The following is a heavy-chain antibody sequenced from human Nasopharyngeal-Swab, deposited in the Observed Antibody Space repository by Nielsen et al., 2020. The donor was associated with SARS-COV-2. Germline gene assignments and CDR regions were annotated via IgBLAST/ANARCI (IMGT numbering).Heavy chain of an antibody. V-gene: IGHV1-2*06. Sequence: ASVKVSCKASRYSFTDYFMEWVRLAPGQGLEWMGRINPNSGGTNYAKKFQGRVAMTRDASLSTGTMELSGLTSDDTAVYFCSRIPRVGGYSYGYDYWGQGTLVTVSS. CDR1: RYSFTDYF. CDR3: SRIPRVGGYSYGYDY. J-gene: IGHJ4*02. CDR2: INPNSGGT. D-gene: IGHD5-18*01.